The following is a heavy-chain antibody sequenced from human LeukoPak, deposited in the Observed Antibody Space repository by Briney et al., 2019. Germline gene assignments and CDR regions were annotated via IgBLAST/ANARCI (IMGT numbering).Heavy chain of an antibody. CDR1: GFTFSNAW. CDR3: AGDWNGDHVIEY. V-gene: IGHV3-66*01. D-gene: IGHD3-16*01. Sequence: GGSLRLSCAASGFTFSNAWMSWVRQAPGKGLERVSVIYTDDSTYYTDSVKGRFAISRDISKNTLYLQMNSLRGDDTALYYCAGDWNGDHVIEYWGQGTLVTVSS. J-gene: IGHJ4*02. CDR2: IYTDDST.